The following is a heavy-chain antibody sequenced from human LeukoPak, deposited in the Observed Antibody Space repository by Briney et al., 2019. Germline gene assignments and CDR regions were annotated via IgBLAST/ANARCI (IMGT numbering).Heavy chain of an antibody. CDR3: ARANDNYDILTGYYTDYFDY. V-gene: IGHV1-18*01. Sequence: ASVKVSCKASGYTFTSYGISWVRQAPGQGLEWMGWISAYNGNTNYAQKVQGRVTMTTDTSTSTAYMELRSLRSDDTAVYYCARANDNYDILTGYYTDYFDYWGQGTLVTVSS. CDR1: GYTFTSYG. J-gene: IGHJ4*02. CDR2: ISAYNGNT. D-gene: IGHD3-9*01.